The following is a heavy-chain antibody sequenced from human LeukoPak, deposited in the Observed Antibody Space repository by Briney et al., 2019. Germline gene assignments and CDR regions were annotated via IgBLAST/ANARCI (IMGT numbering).Heavy chain of an antibody. J-gene: IGHJ4*02. CDR2: IYYSGST. V-gene: IGHV4-39*07. D-gene: IGHD3-22*01. CDR3: ASEDYDSGSMDY. CDR1: GGSISSSSYY. Sequence: SETLSLTCTVSGGSISSSSYYWSWIRQPPGKGLEWIGSIYYSGSTYYNPPLKSRVTMSVDTSKNQFSLKLSSVTAADTAVYYCASEDYDSGSMDYWGQGTLVTVSS.